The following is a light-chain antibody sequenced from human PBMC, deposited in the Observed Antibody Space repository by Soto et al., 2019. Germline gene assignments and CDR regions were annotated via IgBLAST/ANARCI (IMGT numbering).Light chain of an antibody. CDR3: QQYNNWPRT. CDR2: GAS. J-gene: IGKJ1*01. Sequence: EIEMTQSPATLSVSPGERATLSCRASQSVSSTLAWYQQKPGQAPRLLIYGASTRATGIPARFSGSGSGTEFTLTISSLQSEDFAVYYCQQYNNWPRTFGQGTKVEIK. V-gene: IGKV3-15*01. CDR1: QSVSST.